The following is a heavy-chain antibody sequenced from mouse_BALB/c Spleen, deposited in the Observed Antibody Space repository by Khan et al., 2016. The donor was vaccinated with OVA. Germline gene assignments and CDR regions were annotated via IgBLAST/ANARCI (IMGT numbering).Heavy chain of an antibody. J-gene: IGHJ2*01. CDR2: IDPANDNS. CDR1: GFNIKDTH. D-gene: IGHD4-1*01. Sequence: EVQLQQSGAELVKPGASVKLSCTASGFNIKDTHMHWVKQRPEQGLEWIGRIDPANDNSKYDPRFQGKATITADTSSNTAYLHLSSLTPEDTAVYYCAPAGTGDYFDYWGQGTTLTVSS. V-gene: IGHV14-3*02. CDR3: APAGTGDYFDY.